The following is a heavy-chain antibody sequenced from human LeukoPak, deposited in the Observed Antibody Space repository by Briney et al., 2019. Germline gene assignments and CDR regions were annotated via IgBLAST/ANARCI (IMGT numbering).Heavy chain of an antibody. D-gene: IGHD6-19*01. CDR3: ARDGDGWSRDH. CDR2: IGWTSTDV. V-gene: IGHV3-21*01. Sequence: GGSLRLSCLAWGFNLNRYMMSWVSQATGKGVVWVSLIGWTSTDVVYADSVKGRFTVSRDNAKNSVYLQIDSLRVEDTAMYYCARDGDGWSRDHWGQGTLVTVPS. J-gene: IGHJ4*02. CDR1: GFNLNRYM.